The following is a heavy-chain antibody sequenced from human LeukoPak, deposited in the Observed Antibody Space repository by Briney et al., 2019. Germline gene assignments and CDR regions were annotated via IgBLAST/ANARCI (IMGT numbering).Heavy chain of an antibody. J-gene: IGHJ4*02. Sequence: PSETLPLTCAVYGGSFSGYYWSWIRQPPGKGLEWIGEINHSGSTNYNPSLKSRVTISVDTSKNQFSLKLSSVTAADTAVYYCARTNTDFDYWGQGTLVTVSS. CDR1: GGSFSGYY. V-gene: IGHV4-34*01. D-gene: IGHD2-2*02. CDR2: INHSGST. CDR3: ARTNTDFDY.